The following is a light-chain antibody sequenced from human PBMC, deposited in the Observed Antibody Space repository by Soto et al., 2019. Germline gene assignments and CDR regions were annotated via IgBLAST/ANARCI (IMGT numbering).Light chain of an antibody. Sequence: DIQMTQSPSTLSASVGYRVTITCRASQSISSWLAWYQQKPGKAPKLLIYDASNLESGVPSRFSGSGSGTQFTLIISSLQPDDFATYYCQQYNRGRTFGQGTKVDSK. CDR2: DAS. V-gene: IGKV1-5*01. J-gene: IGKJ1*01. CDR3: QQYNRGRT. CDR1: QSISSW.